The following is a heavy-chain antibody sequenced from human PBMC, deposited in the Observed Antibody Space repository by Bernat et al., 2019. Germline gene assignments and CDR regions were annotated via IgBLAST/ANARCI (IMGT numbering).Heavy chain of an antibody. D-gene: IGHD3-22*01. CDR1: GYTFTSYG. Sequence: QVQLVQSGAEVKKPGASVKVSCKASGYTFTSYGISWVRQAPGKGLEWMGGFDPEDGETIYAQKFQGRVTMTEDTSTDTAYMELSSLRSEDTAVYYCATRLGLSYYDSSGYPISGFDYWGQGTLVTVSS. V-gene: IGHV1-24*01. CDR2: FDPEDGET. CDR3: ATRLGLSYYDSSGYPISGFDY. J-gene: IGHJ4*02.